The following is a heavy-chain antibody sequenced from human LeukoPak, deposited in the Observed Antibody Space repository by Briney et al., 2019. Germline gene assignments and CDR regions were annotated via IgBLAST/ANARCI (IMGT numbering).Heavy chain of an antibody. CDR1: GYTFTGYY. CDR3: ARVKNSSSWYADDAFDI. Sequence: GASVKVSCTASGYTFTGYYMHWVRQAPGHGLEWMGWINPNSGGTNYAQKFQGRVTMTRDTSISTAYMELSRLRSDDTAVYYCARVKNSSSWYADDAFDIWGQGTMVTVSS. V-gene: IGHV1-2*02. J-gene: IGHJ3*02. D-gene: IGHD6-13*01. CDR2: INPNSGGT.